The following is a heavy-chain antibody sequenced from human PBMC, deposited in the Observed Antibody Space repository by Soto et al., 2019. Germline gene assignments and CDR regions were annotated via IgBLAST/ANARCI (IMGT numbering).Heavy chain of an antibody. CDR2: IYYSGST. V-gene: IGHV4-59*01. CDR1: GGPTSIYS. Sequence: PSEPLSPPSLFSGGPTSIYSWGWIRQPPGRGREWIGYIYYSGSTNYNPSLKSRVTISVDTSKNQFSLKLSSVTAADTAVYYCARDNLVVVAANQRWFDPWGQGTLVTVSS. CDR3: ARDNLVVVAANQRWFDP. J-gene: IGHJ5*02. D-gene: IGHD2-15*01.